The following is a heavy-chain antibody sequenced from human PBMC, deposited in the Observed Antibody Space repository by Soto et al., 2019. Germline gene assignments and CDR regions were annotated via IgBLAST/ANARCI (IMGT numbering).Heavy chain of an antibody. CDR2: IYYSGST. Sequence: PSETLSLTCTVSGGSISSYYWSWIRQPPGKGLEWIGYIYYSGSTYYNPSLKSRVTISVDTSKNQFSLKLSSVTAADTAVYYCARESETTLTNWFDPWGQGTLVTVSS. J-gene: IGHJ5*02. V-gene: IGHV4-30-4*08. D-gene: IGHD4-17*01. CDR3: ARESETTLTNWFDP. CDR1: GGSISSYY.